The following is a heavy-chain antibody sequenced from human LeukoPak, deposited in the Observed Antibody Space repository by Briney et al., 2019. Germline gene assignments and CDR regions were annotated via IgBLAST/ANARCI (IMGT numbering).Heavy chain of an antibody. CDR2: IIPIFGTA. Sequence: ASVKVSCKASGGTFSSYAISWVRQAPGHGLEWMEGIIPIFGTANYAQKFQGRVTITTDESTSTAYMELSSLRSEDTAVYYCAVGVIRYDSSGPYWYFDLWGRGTLVTVSS. V-gene: IGHV1-69*05. CDR1: GGTFSSYA. J-gene: IGHJ2*01. D-gene: IGHD3-22*01. CDR3: AVGVIRYDSSGPYWYFDL.